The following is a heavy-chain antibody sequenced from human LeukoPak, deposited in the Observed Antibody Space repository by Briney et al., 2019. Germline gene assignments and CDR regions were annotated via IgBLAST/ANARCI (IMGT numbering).Heavy chain of an antibody. CDR1: GFTFSTYG. J-gene: IGHJ5*02. Sequence: GGSLRLSCAASGFTFSTYGMHWVRQAPDKGLEWVGRIKSKGDGETTDYTAPVKGRFTISRDDSKTTLFLQMNSLKTEDTAVYYCVWVRGYNYALDPWSQGTLVTVSS. CDR3: VWVRGYNYALDP. CDR2: IKSKGDGETT. D-gene: IGHD5-18*01. V-gene: IGHV3-15*01.